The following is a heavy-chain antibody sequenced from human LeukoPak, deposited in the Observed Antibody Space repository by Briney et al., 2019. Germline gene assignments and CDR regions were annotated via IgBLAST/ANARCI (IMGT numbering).Heavy chain of an antibody. V-gene: IGHV3-30-3*01. J-gene: IGHJ4*02. D-gene: IGHD3-22*01. CDR1: GFTFSDYA. CDR2: ISYDGSNK. CDR3: ARALYYYDSSPFDY. Sequence: PARSLRLSCAASGFTFSDYAIHCVRQAPGKGLEWVAVISYDGSNKYYADSVKGRFTISRDNSKSTLYLQMNSLRAEDTAVYYCARALYYYDSSPFDYWGQGTLVTVSS.